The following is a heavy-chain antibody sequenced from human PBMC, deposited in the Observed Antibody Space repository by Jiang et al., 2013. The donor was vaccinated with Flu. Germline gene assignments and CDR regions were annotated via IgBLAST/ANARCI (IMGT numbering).Heavy chain of an antibody. CDR3: ARQQGSDYDILTGLIGSYYYYYGMDV. J-gene: IGHJ6*02. Sequence: QTLSLTCSVSGGSISSADYYWSWVRQPPGKGLEWIGYIHHSGSTYFDPSLKSRVSMSLDTSRNQFSLKLSSVTAADTAVYYCARQQGSDYDILTGLIGSYYYYYGMDVWGQGTTVTVSS. V-gene: IGHV4-30-4*01. CDR1: GGSISSADYY. D-gene: IGHD3-9*01. CDR2: IHHSGST.